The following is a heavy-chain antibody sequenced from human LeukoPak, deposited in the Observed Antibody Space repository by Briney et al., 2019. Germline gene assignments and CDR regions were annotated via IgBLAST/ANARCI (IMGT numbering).Heavy chain of an antibody. CDR3: AREDMWAFDM. CDR1: GFTFRNYW. J-gene: IGHJ3*02. CDR2: IKPDGSEK. Sequence: GGSLRLSCAASGFTFRNYWMSWVRQTPGKGLEWVATIKPDGSEKDYVHPVKGRFTISRDNAKNSLYLQMDSLRAEDTALYYCAREDMWAFDMWGQGTMVIVSS. V-gene: IGHV3-7*01. D-gene: IGHD2-15*01.